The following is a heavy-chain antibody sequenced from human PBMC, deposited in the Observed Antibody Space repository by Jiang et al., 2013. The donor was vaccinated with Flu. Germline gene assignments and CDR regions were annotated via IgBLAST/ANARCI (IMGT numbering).Heavy chain of an antibody. Sequence: SGSGLVKPSETLSLTCTVSGGSISSYYWSWIRQPAGKGLEWIGRIYTSGSTNYNPSLKSRVTMSVDTSKNQFSLKLSSVTAADTAVYYCARGSEGACSSTSCWWSGYYMDVWGKGTTVTVSS. J-gene: IGHJ6*03. CDR3: ARGSEGACSSTSCWWSGYYMDV. CDR1: GGSISSYY. D-gene: IGHD2-2*01. CDR2: IYTSGST. V-gene: IGHV4-4*07.